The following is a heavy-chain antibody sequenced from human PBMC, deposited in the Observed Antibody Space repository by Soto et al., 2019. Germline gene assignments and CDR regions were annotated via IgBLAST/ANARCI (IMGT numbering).Heavy chain of an antibody. J-gene: IGHJ4*02. V-gene: IGHV3-15*01. Sequence: EVQLVESGGGLVKPGGSLRLSCATSGFKFSDAWMSWVRQAPGKGPEWVGRMKSYGSGGTRDYVTHVKGRFTISRDDSQNTPFLQMNGLKTEDTGVYYCCWSHTLNYYFDVWGQGTLVTVSS. CDR1: GFKFSDAW. D-gene: IGHD3-3*01. CDR2: MKSYGSGGTR. CDR3: CWSHTLNYYFDV.